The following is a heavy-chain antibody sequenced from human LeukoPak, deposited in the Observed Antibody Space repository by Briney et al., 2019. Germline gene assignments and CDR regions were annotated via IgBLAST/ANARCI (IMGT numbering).Heavy chain of an antibody. CDR1: GFTFSDYY. D-gene: IGHD4-11*01. CDR3: ARDRDSNYLYYYMDV. J-gene: IGHJ6*03. CDR2: ISSSGSTI. V-gene: IGHV3-11*04. Sequence: PGGSLRLSCAASGFTFSDYYMSWIRQAPGKGLERVSYISSSGSTIYYADSVKGRFTISRDNAKNSLYLQMNSLRAEDTAVYYCARDRDSNYLYYYMDVWGKGTTVTVSS.